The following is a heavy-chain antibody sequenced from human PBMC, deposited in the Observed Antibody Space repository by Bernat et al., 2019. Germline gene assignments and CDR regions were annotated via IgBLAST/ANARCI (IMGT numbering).Heavy chain of an antibody. CDR1: GYIFTNYA. V-gene: IGHV1-3*01. J-gene: IGHJ1*01. CDR3: ASHPRGKTYLHH. D-gene: IGHD3-10*01. Sequence: QVQLLQSGAEVTKPGASVKVSCKASGYIFTNYAMHWVRQAPGQSLEWMGWINGGNGDTKYSAKFQDRVTITRDTSATTAYMDLSSLRSEDTAVYYCASHPRGKTYLHHWGQGGLVTVS. CDR2: INGGNGDT.